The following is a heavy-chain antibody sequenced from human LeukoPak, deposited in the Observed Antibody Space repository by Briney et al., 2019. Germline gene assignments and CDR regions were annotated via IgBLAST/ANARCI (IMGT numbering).Heavy chain of an antibody. J-gene: IGHJ4*02. D-gene: IGHD1-26*01. Sequence: GGSLRLSCAASGFTFSSYGMHWVRQAPGKGLEWVAVISYDGSNKYYADSVKGRFTISRDNSKNTLYLQMNSLRADDTAVYYCAKGLSASIYDALDSWGQGTLVTVSS. CDR2: ISYDGSNK. CDR3: AKGLSASIYDALDS. CDR1: GFTFSSYG. V-gene: IGHV3-30*18.